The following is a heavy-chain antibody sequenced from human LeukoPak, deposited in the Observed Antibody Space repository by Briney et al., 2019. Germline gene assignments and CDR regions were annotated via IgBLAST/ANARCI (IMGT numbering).Heavy chain of an antibody. CDR3: ARHVVVPAVPFDY. CDR1: GGSISSYY. Sequence: SEALSLTCTVSGGSISSYYWSWIRQPPGKGLEWIGYIYYSGSTNYNPSLKSRVTISVDTSKNQFSLKLSSVTAADTAVYYCARHVVVPAVPFDYWGQGTLVTVSS. D-gene: IGHD2-2*01. CDR2: IYYSGST. V-gene: IGHV4-59*01. J-gene: IGHJ4*02.